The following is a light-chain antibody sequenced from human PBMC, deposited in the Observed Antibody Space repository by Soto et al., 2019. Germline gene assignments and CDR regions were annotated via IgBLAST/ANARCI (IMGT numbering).Light chain of an antibody. Sequence: DIQMTQSPSSLSASVGDRVTITCRASQDISNYLKWYQQRPGKAPKLLIYDASNLERGVPSRFSVTRSGTHFTFAITSLQPEDVSTYYCQRSDSLPLTYGKGTRLEI. CDR3: QRSDSLPLT. CDR2: DAS. J-gene: IGKJ5*01. V-gene: IGKV1-33*01. CDR1: QDISNY.